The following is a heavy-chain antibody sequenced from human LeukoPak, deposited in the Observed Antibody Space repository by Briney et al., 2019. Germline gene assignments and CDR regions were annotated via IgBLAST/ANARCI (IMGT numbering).Heavy chain of an antibody. J-gene: IGHJ2*01. D-gene: IGHD3-22*01. CDR2: IYFSGNT. Sequence: SETLSLTCSVSGDSISSGLFFWNWIRQPPGKGLEWIGYIYFSGNTLYHPSLRSRVNISGDTSKNQFSLNLSSETAADTGVYYCARGNYDKTANSYTHWHFDLWGSGALVAVSS. CDR1: GDSISSGLFF. V-gene: IGHV4-31*03. CDR3: ARGNYDKTANSYTHWHFDL.